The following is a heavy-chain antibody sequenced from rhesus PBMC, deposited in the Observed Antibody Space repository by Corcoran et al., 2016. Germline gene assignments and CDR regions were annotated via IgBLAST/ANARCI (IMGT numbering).Heavy chain of an antibody. D-gene: IGHD2-15*01. CDR3: ARDMRSRPPYY. Sequence: QVQLQESGPGLVKPSETLSLTCAVSGGSFSGYYWGWIRQPPGKGLEWIGYISGIGAATDTNPSLKSRVTISTDTSKNQFSLKLSSVTAADTAVYYCARDMRSRPPYYWGQGVLVTVSS. V-gene: IGHV4-165*01. CDR1: GGSFSGYY. CDR2: ISGIGAAT. J-gene: IGHJ4*01.